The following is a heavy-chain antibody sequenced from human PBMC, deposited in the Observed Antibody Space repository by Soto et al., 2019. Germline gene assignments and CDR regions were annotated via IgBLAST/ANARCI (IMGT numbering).Heavy chain of an antibody. CDR2: INHSGST. D-gene: IGHD3-10*01. CDR1: GGSFSGYY. CDR3: ARARRQYYYGSGSYRALGY. V-gene: IGHV4-34*01. Sequence: QVQLQQRGAGLLKPSETLSLTCAVYGGSFSGYYWSWIRQPPGKGLEWIGEINHSGSTNYNPSLKSRVTISVDTSKNQFSLKLSSVTAADTAVYYCARARRQYYYGSGSYRALGYWGQGTLVTVSS. J-gene: IGHJ4*02.